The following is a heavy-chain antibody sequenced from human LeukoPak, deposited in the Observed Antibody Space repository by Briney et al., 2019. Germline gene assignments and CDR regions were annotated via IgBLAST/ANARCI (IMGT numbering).Heavy chain of an antibody. CDR2: INPNSGGT. D-gene: IGHD3-16*02. V-gene: IGHV1-2*02. CDR3: ARVMITFGGVIVARNWFDP. CDR1: GYTFTGYY. Sequence: GASVKVSCKASGYTFTGYYMHWVRQAPGQGLEWMGWINPNSGGTNHAQKFQGRVTITADKSTSTAYMELSSLRSEDTAVYYCARVMITFGGVIVARNWFDPWGQGTLVTVSS. J-gene: IGHJ5*02.